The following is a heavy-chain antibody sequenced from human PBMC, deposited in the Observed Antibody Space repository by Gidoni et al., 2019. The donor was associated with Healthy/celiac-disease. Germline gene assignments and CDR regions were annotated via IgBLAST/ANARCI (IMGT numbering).Heavy chain of an antibody. J-gene: IGHJ4*02. D-gene: IGHD4-4*01. Sequence: QLQLQESGPGLVKPSETLSLTCTVSGGSLSSSSYYWGWIRQPPGKVLEWIGSIYYSGSTYYNPSLKSRVTISVDTSKNQFSLKLSSVTAADTAVYYCARRYMTTVTWDYWGQGTLVTVSS. V-gene: IGHV4-39*01. CDR3: ARRYMTTVTWDY. CDR2: IYYSGST. CDR1: GGSLSSSSYY.